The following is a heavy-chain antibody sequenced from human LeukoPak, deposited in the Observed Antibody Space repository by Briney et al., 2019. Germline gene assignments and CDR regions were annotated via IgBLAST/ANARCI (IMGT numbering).Heavy chain of an antibody. CDR2: IIPIFGTA. V-gene: IGHV1-69*05. CDR3: ARSGRFLESYYFDY. Sequence: SVKVSCKASGGTFSSYAISWERQAPGQGLEWMGGIIPIFGTANYAQKFQGRVTITTDESTSTAYMELSSLRSEDTAVYYCARSGRFLESYYFDYWGQGTLVTVSS. CDR1: GGTFSSYA. D-gene: IGHD3-3*01. J-gene: IGHJ4*02.